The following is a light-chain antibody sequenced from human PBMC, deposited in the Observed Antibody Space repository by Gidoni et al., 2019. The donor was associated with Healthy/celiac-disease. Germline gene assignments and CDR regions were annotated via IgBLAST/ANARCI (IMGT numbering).Light chain of an antibody. V-gene: IGLV7-43*01. CDR3: LLYYGGAYV. Sequence: QTVVTPEPSLTVSPGGTVTLTCASSTGAVTSGYYPNWFQQKPGQAPRALIYCTSNKHSWTPARCSGSLLGGKAALTLSGVQPEDEAEYYCLLYYGGAYVFGTGTKVTVL. CDR1: TGAVTSGYY. CDR2: CTS. J-gene: IGLJ1*01.